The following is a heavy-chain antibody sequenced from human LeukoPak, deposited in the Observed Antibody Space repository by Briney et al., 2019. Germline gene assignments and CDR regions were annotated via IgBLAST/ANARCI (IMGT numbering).Heavy chain of an antibody. CDR2: ISSSSSTI. V-gene: IGHV3-48*01. CDR1: GFTFSSYS. Sequence: GGSLRLSCAASGFTFSSYSMNWVRQAPGKGLEWASYISSSSSTIYYADSVKGRFTISRDNAKNSLYLQMNSLRAEDTAVYYCARVDYDSSGYYGTGYYYYMDVWGKGTTVTVSS. D-gene: IGHD3-22*01. CDR3: ARVDYDSSGYYGTGYYYYMDV. J-gene: IGHJ6*03.